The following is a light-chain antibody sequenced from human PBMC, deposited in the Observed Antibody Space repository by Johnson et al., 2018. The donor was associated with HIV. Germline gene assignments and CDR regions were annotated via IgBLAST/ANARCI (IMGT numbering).Light chain of an antibody. V-gene: IGLV1-51*01. Sequence: QSVLTQPPSVSAAPGQKVTISCSGSSSNIGNNYVSWCQRLPGTAPKLLIHDTDERPPGIPDRFSGSKSGTSATLGITGLQTGDEADYYCGTWDSSLRGGVFGTGTKVTIL. CDR2: DTD. J-gene: IGLJ1*01. CDR1: SSNIGNNY. CDR3: GTWDSSLRGGV.